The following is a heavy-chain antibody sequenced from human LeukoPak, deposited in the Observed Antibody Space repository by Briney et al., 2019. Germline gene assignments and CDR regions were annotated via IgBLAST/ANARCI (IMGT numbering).Heavy chain of an antibody. V-gene: IGHV3-7*03. D-gene: IGHD4-17*01. J-gene: IGHJ4*02. CDR3: ARGNPHGTTRTTSEYFFDY. Sequence: GGSLRLSCEASGFTFNTYWMSWVRQAPGKGLEWVANIKQDGREKYYVDSVKGRFTISRDNAKNSVYLQMNSLRVEDTAVYYCARGNPHGTTRTTSEYFFDYWGQGTLVTVSS. CDR2: IKQDGREK. CDR1: GFTFNTYW.